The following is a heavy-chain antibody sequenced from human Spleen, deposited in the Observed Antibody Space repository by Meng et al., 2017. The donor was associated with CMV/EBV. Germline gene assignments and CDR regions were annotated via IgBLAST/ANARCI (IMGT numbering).Heavy chain of an antibody. CDR1: GFTLRNYE. Sequence: GGSLRLSCAASGFTLRNYEMNWVRQAPGKGLEWVSTINNSGSSIYYADSVKGRFTISRDNSKGTLFLRMNSLRVEDTAIYYCAKGLYGDYYYYGLDVWGQGTTVTVSS. V-gene: IGHV3-23*01. CDR3: AKGLYGDYYYYGLDV. D-gene: IGHD4-17*01. J-gene: IGHJ6*02. CDR2: INNSGSSI.